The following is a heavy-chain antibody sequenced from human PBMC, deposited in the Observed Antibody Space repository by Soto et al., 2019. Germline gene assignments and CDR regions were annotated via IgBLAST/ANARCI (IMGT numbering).Heavy chain of an antibody. CDR3: AKDQNLPPPYCSSTSCYELVEGPYYYGMDV. D-gene: IGHD2-2*01. J-gene: IGHJ6*02. Sequence: GGSLRLSCAASGFTFSSYAMSWVRQAPGKGLEWVSAISGSGGSTYYADSVKGRFTISRDNSKNTLYLQMNSLRAEDTAVYYCAKDQNLPPPYCSSTSCYELVEGPYYYGMDVWGQGTTVTVSS. V-gene: IGHV3-23*01. CDR1: GFTFSSYA. CDR2: ISGSGGST.